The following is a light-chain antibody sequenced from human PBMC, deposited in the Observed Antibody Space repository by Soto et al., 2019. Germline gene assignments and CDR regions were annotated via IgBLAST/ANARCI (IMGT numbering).Light chain of an antibody. CDR1: SSDVGGYNY. J-gene: IGLJ1*01. CDR2: EVN. V-gene: IGLV2-8*01. Sequence: QSVLTQPPSASGSPGQSVAISCTGTSSDVGGYNYVSLYQQHPGKAPKLMIYEVNKRPSGVPDRFSGYKSGNTASLTVSGLQAEDAADYYCSSYAGSSNVFGTGTKVTV. CDR3: SSYAGSSNV.